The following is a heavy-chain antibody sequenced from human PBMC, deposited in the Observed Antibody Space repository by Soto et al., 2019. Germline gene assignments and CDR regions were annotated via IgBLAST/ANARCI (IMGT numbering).Heavy chain of an antibody. V-gene: IGHV1-69*01. D-gene: IGHD3-22*01. CDR2: IIPIFGTA. J-gene: IGHJ4*02. Sequence: QVQLVQSGAEVKKPGSSVKVSCKTSGGTFSSYAISWVRQAPGQGLEWMGGIIPIFGTANYAQKFQGRVTITADESTSTAYMELSSLRSEDTAVYYCARGVYYYDSSPFDYWGQGTLVTVSS. CDR3: ARGVYYYDSSPFDY. CDR1: GGTFSSYA.